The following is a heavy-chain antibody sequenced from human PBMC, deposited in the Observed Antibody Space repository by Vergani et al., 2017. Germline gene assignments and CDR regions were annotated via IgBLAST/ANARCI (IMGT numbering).Heavy chain of an antibody. J-gene: IGHJ6*02. CDR1: VFSFRTAG. D-gene: IGHD2-21*01. V-gene: IGHV3-15*07. Sequence: EVQLVESGEGIVKPGGPLRLSCAASVFSFRTAGINCVRRIPGKGLEWGGRIKSIFDGGTTDYAAAVKGRFTISRDDSKNTLFLQMNGLKTEDIGVYYCTTDPRYCGDGSCYWLRDHHYYCMDVWVQGTTVTVSS. CDR3: TTDPRYCGDGSCYWLRDHHYYCMDV. CDR2: IKSIFDGGTT.